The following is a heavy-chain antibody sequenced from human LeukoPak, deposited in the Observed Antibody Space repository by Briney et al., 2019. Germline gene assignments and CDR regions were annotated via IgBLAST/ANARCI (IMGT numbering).Heavy chain of an antibody. V-gene: IGHV1-2*02. J-gene: IGHJ4*02. D-gene: IGHD2-15*01. CDR1: GYTFTGYY. CDR2: INPNSGGT. Sequence: ASVKVSCKASGYTFTGYYMHWVRQAPGQGLEWMGRINPNSGGTNYAQKFQGRVTMTRDTSISTAYMELSGLRSDDTAVYYCARSGIGYCSGGSCHIDYWGQGTLVTVSS. CDR3: ARSGIGYCSGGSCHIDY.